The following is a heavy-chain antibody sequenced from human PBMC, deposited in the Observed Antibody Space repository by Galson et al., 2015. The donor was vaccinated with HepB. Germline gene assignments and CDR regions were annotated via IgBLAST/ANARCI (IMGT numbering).Heavy chain of an antibody. CDR1: GGTFSSYA. CDR2: IIPILGIA. J-gene: IGHJ4*02. V-gene: IGHV1-69*04. Sequence: SVKVSCKASGGTFSSYAISWVRQAPGQGLEWMGRIIPILGIANYAQKFQGRVTITADKSTSTAYMELSSLRSEDTAVYYCARDREIQPSSGLLFWGQGTLVTVSS. CDR3: ARDREIQPSSGLLF. D-gene: IGHD5-18*01.